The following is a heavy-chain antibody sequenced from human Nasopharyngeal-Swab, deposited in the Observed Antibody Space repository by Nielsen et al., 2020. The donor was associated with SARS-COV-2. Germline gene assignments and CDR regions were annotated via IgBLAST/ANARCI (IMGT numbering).Heavy chain of an antibody. CDR2: ISSSGSTI. CDR3: ARETPTWGYRIDF. J-gene: IGHJ4*02. D-gene: IGHD5-24*01. Sequence: GESLKISCAASGFTFSDYYMSWIRQAPGKGLEWVSYISSSGSTIYYADPVKGRFTISRDNAKKSLYLQMNSLRVEDTAVYYCARETPTWGYRIDFWGQETLVTVSS. CDR1: GFTFSDYY. V-gene: IGHV3-11*04.